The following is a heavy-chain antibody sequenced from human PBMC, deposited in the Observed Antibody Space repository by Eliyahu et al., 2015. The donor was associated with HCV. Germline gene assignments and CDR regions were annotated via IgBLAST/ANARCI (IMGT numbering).Heavy chain of an antibody. D-gene: IGHD2-2*01. Sequence: EVQLAQSGAEVKKPGESLKISCKGSGYSFTSYWIAWVRRMPGKGLEWMGIIYPGDSDTRYSPSFQGRVTISADKSISTAYLQWSSLKASDTAMYYCARRYCISTNCYEGAFDIWGQGTMVTVSS. J-gene: IGHJ3*02. V-gene: IGHV5-51*01. CDR2: IYPGDSDT. CDR1: GYSFTSYW. CDR3: ARRYCISTNCYEGAFDI.